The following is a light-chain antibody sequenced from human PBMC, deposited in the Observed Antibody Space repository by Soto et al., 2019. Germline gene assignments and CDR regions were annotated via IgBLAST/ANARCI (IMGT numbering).Light chain of an antibody. CDR1: QSLLHNNGNTY. CDR2: EVS. CDR3: MQATQFPFT. Sequence: EIVLTQTPLSSPVTLGQPTSIFCRSSQSLLHNNGNTYLSLLQQRPAQPPRPITYEVSNRCSGVPDRFSGSGAGTDFTLIIRRVEADDVGVYYCMQATQFPFTFGPGTKVDIK. V-gene: IGKV2-24*01. J-gene: IGKJ3*01.